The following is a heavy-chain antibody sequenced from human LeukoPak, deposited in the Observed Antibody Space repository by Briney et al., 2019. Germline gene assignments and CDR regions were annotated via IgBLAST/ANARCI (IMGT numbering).Heavy chain of an antibody. Sequence: SETLSLTCTVSGGSISTYYWSWIRQPPAQGLEWIGYIYYSGSTNYNPSLKSRVTISVDKSKNQFSLKLSSVTAADTAVYYCARGHSYYYDSSAYYPDFDYWGQGTLVTVSS. CDR2: IYYSGST. CDR1: GGSISTYY. D-gene: IGHD3-22*01. CDR3: ARGHSYYYDSSAYYPDFDY. J-gene: IGHJ4*02. V-gene: IGHV4-59*01.